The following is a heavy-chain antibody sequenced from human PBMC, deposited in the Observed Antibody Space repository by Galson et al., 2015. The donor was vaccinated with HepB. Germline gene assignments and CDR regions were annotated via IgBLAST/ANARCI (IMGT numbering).Heavy chain of an antibody. J-gene: IGHJ4*02. Sequence: QSGAEVKKPGESLKISCKGSGYSFSNYWIGWVRQMPGKGLEWMGVIYPSDSDTRYSPSFQGQVTISVDKSISTAYLQWSSLKASDTGMYYCVRRPNRFYAIVATINYFDYWGQGALVTVSP. CDR1: GYSFSNYW. D-gene: IGHD2-8*01. V-gene: IGHV5-51*01. CDR2: IYPSDSDT. CDR3: VRRPNRFYAIVATINYFDY.